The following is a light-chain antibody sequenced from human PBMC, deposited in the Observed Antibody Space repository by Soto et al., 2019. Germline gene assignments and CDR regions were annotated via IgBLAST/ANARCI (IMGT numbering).Light chain of an antibody. CDR1: SSNIGSNY. Sequence: QSVLTQPPSVSAAPGQRVTISCSGSSSNIGSNYVSWYQRLPGTAPKLLIYGNYNRPSGVPDRFSGSKSGTSASLAITGLQAEDEADYYCQSYDSSLSGLVFGGGTKLTVL. CDR2: GNY. V-gene: IGLV1-40*01. CDR3: QSYDSSLSGLV. J-gene: IGLJ2*01.